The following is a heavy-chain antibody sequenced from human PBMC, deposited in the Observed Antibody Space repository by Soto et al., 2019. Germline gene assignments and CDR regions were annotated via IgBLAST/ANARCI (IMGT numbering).Heavy chain of an antibody. CDR3: ARDYYGFALDP. J-gene: IGHJ5*02. Sequence: ASVKVSCRASGYTFTSYYMHWVRQAPGQGLEWVGIINPSGGSTSYAQKFQGRVTMTRDTSTSTVYMELSSLRSEDTAVYYCARDYYGFALDPWGQGTLVTVSS. CDR1: GYTFTSYY. D-gene: IGHD3-10*01. CDR2: INPSGGST. V-gene: IGHV1-46*03.